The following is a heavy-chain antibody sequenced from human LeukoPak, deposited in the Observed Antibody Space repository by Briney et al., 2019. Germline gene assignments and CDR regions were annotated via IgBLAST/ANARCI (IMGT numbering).Heavy chain of an antibody. D-gene: IGHD2-8*02. J-gene: IGHJ4*02. CDR2: IYTSGST. CDR3: ARNLRPDQFKWSVLKHY. CDR1: GGSISSYY. V-gene: IGHV4-4*07. Sequence: PSETLSLTCTVSGGSISSYYWSWIRQPAGKGLEWIGRIYTSGSTNYNPSLKSRVTMSVDTSKNQFSLKLSSVTAADTAVYYCARNLRPDQFKWSVLKHYWGQGTLVTVSS.